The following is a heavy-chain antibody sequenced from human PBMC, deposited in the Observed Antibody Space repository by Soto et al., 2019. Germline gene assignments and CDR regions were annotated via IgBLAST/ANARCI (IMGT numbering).Heavy chain of an antibody. CDR3: MLGSGWKDFDY. D-gene: IGHD3-22*01. V-gene: IGHV4-39*01. J-gene: IGHJ4*02. Sequence: PSETLSRTCTVSGGSISSSSYYWGWIRQPPGKGLEWIGNIYYSGSTYYNPSLKSRVTISVDTSKNQFSLKLSSVTAADTAVYYCMLGSGWKDFDYWGQGTLVTVS. CDR2: IYYSGST. CDR1: GGSISSSSYY.